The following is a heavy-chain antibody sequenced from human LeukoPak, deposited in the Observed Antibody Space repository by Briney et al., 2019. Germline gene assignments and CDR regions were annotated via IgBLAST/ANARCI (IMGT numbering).Heavy chain of an antibody. Sequence: PSETLSLTCAVYGGSFSGYYWSWIRQPSGKGLEWIGEINHSGSTNYNPSLKSRVTISVDTSKNQFSLKLSSVTAADTAVYYCARGPYGDYRYYYYYMDVWGKGTTVTVSS. V-gene: IGHV4-34*01. CDR1: GGSFSGYY. CDR2: INHSGST. D-gene: IGHD4-17*01. CDR3: ARGPYGDYRYYYYYMDV. J-gene: IGHJ6*03.